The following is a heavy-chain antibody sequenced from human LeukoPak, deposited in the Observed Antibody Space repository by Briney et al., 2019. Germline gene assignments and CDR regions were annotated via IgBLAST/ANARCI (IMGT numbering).Heavy chain of an antibody. Sequence: ASVKVSCKASGYTFTGYYIHWVRQAPGQGLEWMGLINPNSGATNYAQKFQGRITMTRDTSISTAYMELSSLTSEDTAVYYCARDRGEDDSSGKGWFDPWGQGTLVTVSS. J-gene: IGHJ5*02. V-gene: IGHV1-2*02. CDR3: ARDRGEDDSSGKGWFDP. CDR1: GYTFTGYY. D-gene: IGHD3-22*01. CDR2: INPNSGAT.